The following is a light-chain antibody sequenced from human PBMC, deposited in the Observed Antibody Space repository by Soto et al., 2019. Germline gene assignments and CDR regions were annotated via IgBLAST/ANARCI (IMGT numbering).Light chain of an antibody. J-gene: IGLJ3*02. Sequence: QSVLTQSPSASASLGASVKLTCTLSSGHSSYAIAWHQQQPEKGPRYLMKLNSDGSHSKGDGIPDRFSGSSSGAERYLTISSLHSENEADYYCQTWVTGIQVFGGGTTPTLL. CDR3: QTWVTGIQV. CDR2: LNSDGSH. CDR1: SGHSSYA. V-gene: IGLV4-69*01.